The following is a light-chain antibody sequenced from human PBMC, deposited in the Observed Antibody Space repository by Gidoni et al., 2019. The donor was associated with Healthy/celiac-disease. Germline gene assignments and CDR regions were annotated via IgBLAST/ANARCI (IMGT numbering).Light chain of an antibody. CDR2: GAS. CDR3: KQYGSSPLA. CDR1: QSVSSSY. Sequence: EIVLTQSPGTLSLSPGERATLSCSASQSVSSSYLDWYQQKPGQATRLLIYGASRRATGITDRFSGSGSGTDFTLNISRLEPEDFAVYYCKQYGSSPLAFGQGTKVEIK. J-gene: IGKJ1*01. V-gene: IGKV3-20*01.